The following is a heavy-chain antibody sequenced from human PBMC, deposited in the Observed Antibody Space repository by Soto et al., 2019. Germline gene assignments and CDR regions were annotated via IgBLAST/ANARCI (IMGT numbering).Heavy chain of an antibody. J-gene: IGHJ6*02. Sequence: GESLKISCKGSGYNFITDWISWVRQMPGKGLEWMGRIDPTDSYTKYSPSFEGHVTISAAKNSLFLQMSSLRAEDTAIYYCTRTINFGLPGNGMDVWGQGTTVTVSS. V-gene: IGHV5-10-1*01. CDR3: TRTINFGLPGNGMDV. D-gene: IGHD3-16*01. CDR2: IDPTDSYT. CDR1: GYNFITDW.